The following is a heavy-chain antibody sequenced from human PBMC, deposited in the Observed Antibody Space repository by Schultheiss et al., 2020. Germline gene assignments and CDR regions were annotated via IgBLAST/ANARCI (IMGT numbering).Heavy chain of an antibody. CDR3: ASGSYFLDN. V-gene: IGHV3-53*01. CDR2: IYSGGST. D-gene: IGHD1-26*01. J-gene: IGHJ4*02. Sequence: WESLRLSCAASGFTVSSNYMSWVRQAPGKGLEWVSVIYSGGSTYYADSVKGRFTISRDNAKNTLSLQMNNLRVEDTAVYYCASGSYFLDNWGRGTLVTVS. CDR1: GFTVSSNY.